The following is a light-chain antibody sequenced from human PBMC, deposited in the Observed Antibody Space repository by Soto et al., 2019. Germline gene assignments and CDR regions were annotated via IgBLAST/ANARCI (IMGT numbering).Light chain of an antibody. CDR3: QQSYSLPYT. CDR1: QSINRF. V-gene: IGKV1-39*01. CDR2: AAS. J-gene: IGKJ2*01. Sequence: DIQMTQSPSSLSASVGDRVTITCRASQSINRFLNWYQQKPGKAPNLLIYAASSLQSGVSSRFSGSGSGTDFTLTISSLQPEDSATYYCQQSYSLPYTFGQGTKVDIK.